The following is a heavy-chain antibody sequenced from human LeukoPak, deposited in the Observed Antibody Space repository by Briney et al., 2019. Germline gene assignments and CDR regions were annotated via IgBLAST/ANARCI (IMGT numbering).Heavy chain of an antibody. D-gene: IGHD4-23*01. V-gene: IGHV1-18*01. J-gene: IGHJ4*02. CDR3: ARQGYSGHSQGAADY. CDR2: ISAYNGNT. Sequence: GASVKVSYKASGYTFSIYGFSWVRQAPGQGLEWMGWISAYNGNTNYAQKFQGRVTMTTDTSTSTAHMELRSLRSDDTAVYYCARQGYSGHSQGAADYWGQGTLVTVSS. CDR1: GYTFSIYG.